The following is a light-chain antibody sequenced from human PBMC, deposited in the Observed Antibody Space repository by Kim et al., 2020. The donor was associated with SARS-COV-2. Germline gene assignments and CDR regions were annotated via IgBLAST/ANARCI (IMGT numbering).Light chain of an antibody. CDR3: QQYKNWPYT. V-gene: IGKV3-15*01. CDR2: GAS. CDR1: QSVSTN. J-gene: IGKJ2*01. Sequence: EVVMTQSPATLSVSPGERVTLSCWASQSVSTNLAWYQQKPGQAPRLLVHGASTRATAIPGRFSGSGSGTEFTLTISGLQSEDFAVYYCQQYKNWPYTFGQGTKLEI.